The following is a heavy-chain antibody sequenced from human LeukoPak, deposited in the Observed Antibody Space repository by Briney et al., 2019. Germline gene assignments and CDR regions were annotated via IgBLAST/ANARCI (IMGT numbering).Heavy chain of an antibody. CDR1: GYTLTELS. V-gene: IGHV1-24*01. CDR3: ARGLKDGGYDSNWFDP. J-gene: IGHJ5*02. Sequence: ASVKVSCKVSGYTLTELSMHWVRQAPGKGPEWMGGFDPEDGETIYAQKFQGRVTMTEDTSTDTAYMELSSLRSGDTAVYYCARGLKDGGYDSNWFDPWGQGTLVTVSS. D-gene: IGHD5-12*01. CDR2: FDPEDGET.